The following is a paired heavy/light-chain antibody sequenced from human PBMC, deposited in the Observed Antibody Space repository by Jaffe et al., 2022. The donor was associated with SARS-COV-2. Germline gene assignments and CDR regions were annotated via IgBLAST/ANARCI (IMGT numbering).Light chain of an antibody. J-gene: IGKJ4*01. Sequence: EIVLTQSPATLSLSPGERAILSCRASQSVSSYLAWYQQKPGQAPRLLIYDASNRATGIPARFSGSGSGTDFTLTISSLEPEDFAVYYCQQRSNWPLTFGGGTKVEIK. V-gene: IGKV3-11*01. CDR3: QQRSNWPLT. CDR1: QSVSSY. CDR2: DAS.
Heavy chain of an antibody. V-gene: IGHV3-23*01. Sequence: LLDSGGGLEQPGGSLRLSCAASGFSISRYAMNWVRQAPGKGLEWVSTISGNGGATYYTDSVKGRFTISRDNSKNMLSLHMNNLRAEDTAVYYCARDLRWDLTDDAFDIWGQGTSVTVSS. CDR2: ISGNGGAT. D-gene: IGHD2-21*01. CDR1: GFSISRYA. CDR3: ARDLRWDLTDDAFDI. J-gene: IGHJ3*02.